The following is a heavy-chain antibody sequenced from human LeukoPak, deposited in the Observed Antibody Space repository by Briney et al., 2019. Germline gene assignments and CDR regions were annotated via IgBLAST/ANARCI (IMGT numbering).Heavy chain of an antibody. J-gene: IGHJ4*02. Sequence: GESLKISCKGSGYSFTNNWISWVRQMPGKGLEWMGRVDPSDSNTHYSPSFQGLVTISADKSISTAYLQWTSLKASDTAMYYCARQGRAYCSGTTCYASFRYWGQGTPVTVSS. CDR2: VDPSDSNT. D-gene: IGHD2-2*01. CDR3: ARQGRAYCSGTTCYASFRY. V-gene: IGHV5-10-1*01. CDR1: GYSFTNNW.